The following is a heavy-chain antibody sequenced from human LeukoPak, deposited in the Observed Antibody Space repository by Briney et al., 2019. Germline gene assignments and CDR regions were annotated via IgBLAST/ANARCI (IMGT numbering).Heavy chain of an antibody. CDR3: ARGKRVGVGSPLDY. J-gene: IGHJ4*02. CDR1: GFTSGHYA. V-gene: IGHV3-23*01. Sequence: GGSLRLSCAASGFTSGHYAMTWVRQAPGKGLEWVASISGSGDRTYYADSVMGRFTVSRDNSKNTLSLQMDSLRADDTAVYYCARGKRVGVGSPLDYWGQGTLVTVSS. CDR2: ISGSGDRT. D-gene: IGHD1-26*01.